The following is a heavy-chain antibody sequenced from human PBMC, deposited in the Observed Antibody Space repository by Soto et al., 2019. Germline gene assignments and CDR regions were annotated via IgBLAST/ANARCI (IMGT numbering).Heavy chain of an antibody. V-gene: IGHV5-10-1*01. CDR2: IDPSVSYT. CDR1: GYSITSYW. Sequence: GESLKISSTGSGYSITSYWISWVRQMPGKGLEWMGRIDPSVSYTNYSPSFHGHVTISADKSISTAYLQWSSLKASDTAMYYCARTSLRYFDWSPQNAFDIWGQGTMVTVSS. J-gene: IGHJ3*02. D-gene: IGHD3-9*01. CDR3: ARTSLRYFDWSPQNAFDI.